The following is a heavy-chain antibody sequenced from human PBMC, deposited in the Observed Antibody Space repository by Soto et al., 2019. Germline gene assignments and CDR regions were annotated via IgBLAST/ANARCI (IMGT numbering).Heavy chain of an antibody. CDR1: GYTFTSYD. Sequence: ASVKVSCKASGYTFTSYDINWVRQATGQGLEWMGWMNPNSGNTGYAQKFQGRVTMTRNTSISTAYMELSSLRSEDTAVYYCARADGSGSYYNDWFDPWGQGTLVTVSS. CDR2: MNPNSGNT. D-gene: IGHD3-10*01. CDR3: ARADGSGSYYNDWFDP. J-gene: IGHJ5*02. V-gene: IGHV1-8*01.